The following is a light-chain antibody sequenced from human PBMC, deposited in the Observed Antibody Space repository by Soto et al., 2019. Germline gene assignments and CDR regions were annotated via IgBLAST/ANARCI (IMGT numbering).Light chain of an antibody. CDR3: QKYNNGPPFT. Sequence: EIVMTQSPATLSVSPGERVTLSCRASQSVSRSLAWYQQKPGQAPRLLIYGASTRATGIPARFSGSGSGTEFXLXISSLQSEDFAVYYCQKYNNGPPFTFGPGTKVDIK. J-gene: IGKJ3*01. V-gene: IGKV3-15*01. CDR2: GAS. CDR1: QSVSRS.